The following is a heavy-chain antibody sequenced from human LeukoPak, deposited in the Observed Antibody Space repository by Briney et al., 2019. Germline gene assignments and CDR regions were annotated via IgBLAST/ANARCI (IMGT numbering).Heavy chain of an antibody. CDR2: ISTTGSSI. CDR1: GFTFSSYE. J-gene: IGHJ6*03. V-gene: IGHV3-48*03. CDR3: ARYYYGSGSSYYYMDV. D-gene: IGHD3-10*01. Sequence: GGSLRLSCAASGFTFSSYEMNWVRQAPGKGLEWVSYISTTGSSIYYADSVKGRFTISRDNVKNLLYLQMNSLRAEDTAVYYCARYYYGSGSSYYYMDVWGKGTTVTISS.